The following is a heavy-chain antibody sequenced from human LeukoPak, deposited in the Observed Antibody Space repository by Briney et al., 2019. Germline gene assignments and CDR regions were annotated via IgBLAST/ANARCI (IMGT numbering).Heavy chain of an antibody. J-gene: IGHJ3*02. Sequence: PGGSLRLSCAASGFTFSSYSMNWVRQAPGKGVEWVSSISSSSSYIYYADSVKGRFTISRDNSKNTLYLQMNSLRAEDTAEYYCARAEYYYDRIGDSGAFDIWGQGTMVTVSS. V-gene: IGHV3-21*04. CDR2: ISSSSSYI. CDR1: GFTFSSYS. D-gene: IGHD3-22*01. CDR3: ARAEYYYDRIGDSGAFDI.